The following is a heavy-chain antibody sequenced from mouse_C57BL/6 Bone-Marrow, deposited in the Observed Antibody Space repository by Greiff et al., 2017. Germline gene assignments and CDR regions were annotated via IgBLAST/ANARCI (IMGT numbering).Heavy chain of an antibody. V-gene: IGHV2-2*01. CDR3: ARGATVVAEYFDV. Sequence: VQLQQSGPGLVQPSQSLSITCTVSGFSLTSYGVHWVRQSPGKGLEWLGVIWSGGSTDYNAAFISRLSISKDNSESQVFFKMNSLLADDTAIYYCARGATVVAEYFDVWGTGTTVTVSS. CDR2: IWSGGST. D-gene: IGHD1-1*01. CDR1: GFSLTSYG. J-gene: IGHJ1*03.